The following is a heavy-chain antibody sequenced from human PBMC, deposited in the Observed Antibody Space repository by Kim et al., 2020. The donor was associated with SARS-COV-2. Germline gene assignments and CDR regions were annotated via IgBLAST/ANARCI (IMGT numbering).Heavy chain of an antibody. CDR3: ARGVVGDSQYYFDY. J-gene: IGHJ4*02. V-gene: IGHV4-31*02. D-gene: IGHD2-15*01. Sequence: NPSLKSRVTISVDTSKNQFSLKLSSVTAADTAVYYCARGVVGDSQYYFDYWGQGTLVTVSS.